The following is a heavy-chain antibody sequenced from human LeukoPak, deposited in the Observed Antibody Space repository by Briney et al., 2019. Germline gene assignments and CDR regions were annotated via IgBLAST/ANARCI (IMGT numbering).Heavy chain of an antibody. CDR2: ISSVSTI. J-gene: IGHJ4*02. CDR3: AKDTDGAAAGTTWGH. D-gene: IGHD6-13*01. Sequence: GGSLRLSCAASGFTFSSYSMSWVRQAPGKGLEWVSYISSVSTIYHADSVKGRFTISRDNAKNSLYLQMNSLRAEDTALYYCAKDTDGAAAGTTWGHWGQGTLVTVSS. V-gene: IGHV3-48*04. CDR1: GFTFSSYS.